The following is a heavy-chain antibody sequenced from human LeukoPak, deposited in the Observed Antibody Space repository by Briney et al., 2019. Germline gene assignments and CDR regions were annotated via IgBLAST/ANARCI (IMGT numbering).Heavy chain of an antibody. J-gene: IGHJ4*02. CDR2: VSGSGRNT. V-gene: IGHV3-23*01. D-gene: IGHD5-24*01. Sequence: PGGSLRLSCAASGFTFSSYAMSWVRQAPGKGLEWVSTVSGSGRNTYYADSVKGRLTISRDNSKNTLYLQMNSLRAEDTAVYYCARGRIKEMATRHFDYWGQGTLVTVSS. CDR3: ARGRIKEMATRHFDY. CDR1: GFTFSSYA.